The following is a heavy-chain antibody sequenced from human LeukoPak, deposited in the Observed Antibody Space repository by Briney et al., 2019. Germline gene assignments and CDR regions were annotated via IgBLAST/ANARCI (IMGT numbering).Heavy chain of an antibody. CDR2: TYTSGTI. D-gene: IGHD3-10*01. CDR1: GGSISSYY. CDR3: VRGGYYYGPSD. V-gene: IGHV4-4*07. J-gene: IGHJ4*02. Sequence: SETLSLTCTVSGGSISSYYWSWIRQPAGKGLEWIGRTYTSGTINYNPSLKSRVTMSVDTSKNQFSLKMSSVTAADTAVYYCVRGGYYYGPSDWGQGTLVTVSS.